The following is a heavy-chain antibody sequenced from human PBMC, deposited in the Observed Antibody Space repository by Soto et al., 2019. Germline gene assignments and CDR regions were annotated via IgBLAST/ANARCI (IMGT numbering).Heavy chain of an antibody. V-gene: IGHV1-3*01. CDR1: GYTFTNYA. D-gene: IGHD3-3*01. J-gene: IGHJ6*03. CDR3: ARSSILRVLEWLAMVKNYYYYMDV. Sequence: GASVKVSCKASGYTFTNYAVHWVRQAPGQRLEWMGWINAGNGNTRYSKKFKGRVSITRDTSTSTAYMELSSLTPEDTATYYCARSSILRVLEWLAMVKNYYYYMDVWGKGTTVTVSS. CDR2: INAGNGNT.